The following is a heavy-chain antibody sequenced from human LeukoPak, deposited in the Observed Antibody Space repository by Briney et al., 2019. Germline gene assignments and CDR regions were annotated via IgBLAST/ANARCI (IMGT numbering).Heavy chain of an antibody. CDR3: AKDTSYGNGYDY. V-gene: IGHV3-30*18. CDR1: GFTFSSYG. CDR2: ISYDGSNK. J-gene: IGHJ4*02. D-gene: IGHD3-10*01. Sequence: GSLRLSCAASGFTFSSYGMHWVRQAPGKGLEWVAVISYDGSNKYYADSVKGRFTISRDNSKNTLYLQMNSLRAEDTAVYYCAKDTSYGNGYDYWGQGTLVTVSS.